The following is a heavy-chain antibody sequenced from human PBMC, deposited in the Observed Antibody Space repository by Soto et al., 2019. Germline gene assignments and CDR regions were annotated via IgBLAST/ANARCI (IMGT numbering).Heavy chain of an antibody. Sequence: PSETLSLTCTVSGGPISRGGYYWSWIRQHPGQGPEWIGSISHSGSTQYHPSLKSRVLISIDSAENQFSLKLNSVTAADTAVYYCARDRYYGSGRFDYWGQGTLVTVSS. CDR1: GGPISRGGYY. J-gene: IGHJ4*02. D-gene: IGHD3-10*01. CDR3: ARDRYYGSGRFDY. V-gene: IGHV4-31*03. CDR2: ISHSGST.